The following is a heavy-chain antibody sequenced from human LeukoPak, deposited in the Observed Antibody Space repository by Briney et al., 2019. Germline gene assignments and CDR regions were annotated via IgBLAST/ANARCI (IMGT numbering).Heavy chain of an antibody. CDR3: ARGGPRDYYYGMDV. CDR1: GFTFSTYE. V-gene: IGHV3-49*04. CDR2: IRSKSYGGTT. J-gene: IGHJ6*02. D-gene: IGHD3-16*01. Sequence: PGGSLRLSCAASGFTFSTYEMNWVRQAPGKGLEWVSFIRSKSYGGTTEYAASVKGRFTISRDDSKSIAYLQMNSLKTEDTAMYNCARGGPRDYYYGMDVWGQGTTVTVSS.